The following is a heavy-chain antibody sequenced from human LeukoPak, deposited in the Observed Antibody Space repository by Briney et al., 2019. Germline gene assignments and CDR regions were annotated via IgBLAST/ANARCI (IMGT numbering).Heavy chain of an antibody. CDR3: ARRYCSGGSCYSRSPFDY. J-gene: IGHJ4*02. D-gene: IGHD2-15*01. CDR1: GYTFTSYG. V-gene: IGHV1-18*01. CDR2: ISAYNGNT. Sequence: ASVKVSCKASGYTFTSYGISWVRQAPGQGLEWMGWISAYNGNTNYAQKLQGRVTMTTDTSTSTAYMELRSLRSDDTAVYYCARRYCSGGSCYSRSPFDYWGQGTLVTVPS.